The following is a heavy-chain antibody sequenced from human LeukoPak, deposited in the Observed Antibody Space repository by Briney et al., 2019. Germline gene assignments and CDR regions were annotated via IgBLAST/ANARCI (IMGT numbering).Heavy chain of an antibody. CDR1: GFTFRSYV. V-gene: IGHV3-23*01. J-gene: IGHJ4*02. Sequence: GGSLRLSCAASGFTFRSYVMSWVRQAPGKGLEWVSAISGSGDSTYYADSVKGRFTNSRDNSKNTLYLQMNSLRAEDTAVYYCAKEGYSYGPPGYWGQGTLVTVSS. CDR2: ISGSGDST. D-gene: IGHD5-18*01. CDR3: AKEGYSYGPPGY.